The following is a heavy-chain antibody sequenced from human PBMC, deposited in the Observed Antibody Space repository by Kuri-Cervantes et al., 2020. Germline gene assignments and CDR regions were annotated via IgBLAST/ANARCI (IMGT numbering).Heavy chain of an antibody. Sequence: SVKVSCKASGCTFSSYAISWVRRAPGQGLECMGGIIPIFGTANYAQKFQGRVTITADESTSTAYMELSSLRSEDTAVYYCASGYCSSTSCYREVFDYWGQGTLVTVSS. V-gene: IGHV1-69*13. CDR2: IIPIFGTA. CDR3: ASGYCSSTSCYREVFDY. CDR1: GCTFSSYA. J-gene: IGHJ4*02. D-gene: IGHD2-2*01.